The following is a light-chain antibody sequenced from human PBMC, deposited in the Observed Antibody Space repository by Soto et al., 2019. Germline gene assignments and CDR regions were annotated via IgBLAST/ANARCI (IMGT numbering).Light chain of an antibody. CDR2: DAS. V-gene: IGKV1-33*01. J-gene: IGKJ4*01. CDR1: ENISRG. Sequence: DIQMTQSPSTLPASLGDRVTITCRASENISRGLSWYQHKPGKAPKLLIYDASRLETGVPSRFSGSGSGTDFTFTISSLQPEDIATYYCQQYDNLPLTFGGGTKVDI. CDR3: QQYDNLPLT.